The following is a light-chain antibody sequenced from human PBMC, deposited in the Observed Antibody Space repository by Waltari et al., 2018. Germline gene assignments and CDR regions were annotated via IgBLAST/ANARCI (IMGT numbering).Light chain of an antibody. J-gene: IGKJ4*01. CDR3: QEYYTDSLT. CDR1: QSVLYGPNMKNY. CDR2: WAS. V-gene: IGKV4-1*01. Sequence: DIVMTQSPDSLTLSLGERATIDLQSSQSVLYGPNMKNYIAWYQLKSGQPPKLLISWASTRESGVPDRFSGSGSGTEFTLTISDLQAEDVAVYYCQEYYTDSLTFGGGTKVEIK.